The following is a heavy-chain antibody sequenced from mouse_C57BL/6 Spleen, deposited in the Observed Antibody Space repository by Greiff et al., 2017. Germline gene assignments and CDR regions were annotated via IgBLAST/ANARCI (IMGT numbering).Heavy chain of an antibody. CDR2: INYDGSST. Sequence: EVKVVESEGGLVQPGSSMKLSCTASGFTFSDYYMAWVRQVPEKGLEWVANINYDGSSTYYLDSLKSRFIISRDNAQNILYLQMSSLKSEDTATYSCASEHFDVWGTGTTVTVSS. CDR3: ASEHFDV. CDR1: GFTFSDYY. J-gene: IGHJ1*03. V-gene: IGHV5-16*01.